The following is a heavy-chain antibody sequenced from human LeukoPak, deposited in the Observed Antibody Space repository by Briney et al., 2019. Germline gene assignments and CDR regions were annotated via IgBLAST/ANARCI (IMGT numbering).Heavy chain of an antibody. Sequence: SLRLSCTASGFTFGDYAMSWVRQAPGKGLEWVGFIRSKAYGGTTEYAASVKGRFTISRDDSKSIAYLQMNSLKTEDTAVYYCTRSDYDILTGDNWFDPWGQGTLVTVSS. D-gene: IGHD3-9*01. CDR1: GFTFGDYA. CDR2: IRSKAYGGTT. J-gene: IGHJ5*02. CDR3: TRSDYDILTGDNWFDP. V-gene: IGHV3-49*04.